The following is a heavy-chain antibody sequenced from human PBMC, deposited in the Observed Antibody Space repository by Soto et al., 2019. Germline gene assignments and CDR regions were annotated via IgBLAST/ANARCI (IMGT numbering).Heavy chain of an antibody. Sequence: LRLSCVASGFTFTSNAMSWARQAPGKGLEWVSAISGDGADTYYADSVKGRFTISRDNSKNTLSLQMNSLRDEDTALYYCVKDFRCSNWGQGTLVTVSS. D-gene: IGHD3-10*02. J-gene: IGHJ4*02. CDR2: ISGDGADT. CDR3: VKDFRCSN. V-gene: IGHV3-23*01. CDR1: GFTFTSNA.